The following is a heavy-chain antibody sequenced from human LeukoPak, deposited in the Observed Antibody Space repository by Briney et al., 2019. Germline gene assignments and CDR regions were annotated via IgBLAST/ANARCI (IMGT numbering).Heavy chain of an antibody. D-gene: IGHD5-18*01. Sequence: SETLSLTCTVSGGSISSYYWSWIRQPAGKGLEWIGRIYTSGSTNYNPSLKSQVTMSVDTSKNQFSLKLSSVTAADTAVYYCARDASGYSYGPDDAFDIWGQGTMVTVSS. CDR1: GGSISSYY. CDR2: IYTSGST. V-gene: IGHV4-4*07. CDR3: ARDASGYSYGPDDAFDI. J-gene: IGHJ3*02.